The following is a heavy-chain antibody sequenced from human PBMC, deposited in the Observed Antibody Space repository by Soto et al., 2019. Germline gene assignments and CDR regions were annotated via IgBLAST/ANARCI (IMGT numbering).Heavy chain of an antibody. CDR3: ARLGEYSSSSVYYYYMDV. J-gene: IGHJ6*03. CDR2: MNPNSGNT. CDR1: GYTFTSYD. V-gene: IGHV1-8*01. Sequence: ASVKVSCKASGYTFTSYDINWVRQATGQGLEWMGWMNPNSGNTGYAQKFQGRVTMTRYTSISTAYMELSSLRFEDTAVYYCARLGEYSSSSVYYYYMDVWGKGTTVTVSS. D-gene: IGHD6-6*01.